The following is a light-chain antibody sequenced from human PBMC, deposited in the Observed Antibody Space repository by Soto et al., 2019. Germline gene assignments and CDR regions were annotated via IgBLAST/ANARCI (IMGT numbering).Light chain of an antibody. CDR1: EGVGSS. J-gene: IGKJ1*01. Sequence: ETVMTQSPATLSVSPGERVTLSCRASEGVGSSLAWYQQKPGQAPRVLIYGASTTAPGIPARFSGSGSGTDFTLTISRLEPEDFAVYYCQQYGSSPRTFGQGTKVDIK. CDR2: GAS. CDR3: QQYGSSPRT. V-gene: IGKV3-20*01.